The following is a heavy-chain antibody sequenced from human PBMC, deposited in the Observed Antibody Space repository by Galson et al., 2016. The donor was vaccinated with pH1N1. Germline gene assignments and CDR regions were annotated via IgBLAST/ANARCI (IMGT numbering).Heavy chain of an antibody. CDR1: GFSLSTNGVG. D-gene: IGHD4-17*01. J-gene: IGHJ5*02. V-gene: IGHV2-5*01. Sequence: PALVKPTQTLTLTCTFSGFSLSTNGVGVGWIRQPPGKALEWLALIYWNDDKRYSPSLKSKLVITKDTSKNQVVLTMTNLDPVDTATYYCAHPLYGDYVDWFDPWGQGTLVTVSS. CDR3: AHPLYGDYVDWFDP. CDR2: IYWNDDK.